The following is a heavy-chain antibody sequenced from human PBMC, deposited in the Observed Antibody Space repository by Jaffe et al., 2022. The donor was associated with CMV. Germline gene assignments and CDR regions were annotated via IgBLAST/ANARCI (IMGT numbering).Heavy chain of an antibody. D-gene: IGHD3-22*01. CDR2: IIPILGIA. V-gene: IGHV1-69*09. CDR3: ARSNRSWDSSGYYYGPPVGDEYFQH. Sequence: QVQLVQSGAEVKKPGSSVKVSCKASGGTFSSYAISWVRQAPGQGLEWMGRIIPILGIANYAQKFQGRVTITADKSTSTAYMELSSLRSEDTAVYYCARSNRSWDSSGYYYGPPVGDEYFQHWGQGTLVTVSS. CDR1: GGTFSSYA. J-gene: IGHJ1*01.